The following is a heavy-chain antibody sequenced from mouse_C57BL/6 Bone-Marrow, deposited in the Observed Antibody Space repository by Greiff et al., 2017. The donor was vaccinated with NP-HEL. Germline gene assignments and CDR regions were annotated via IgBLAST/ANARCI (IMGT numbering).Heavy chain of an antibody. CDR3: AKTSPIYYYGSSYFDY. J-gene: IGHJ2*01. V-gene: IGHV14-2*01. D-gene: IGHD1-1*01. CDR2: IDPEDGET. CDR1: GFNIKDYY. Sequence: EVKLMESGAELVKPGASVKLSCTASGFNIKDYYMHWVKQRTEQGLEWIGRIDPEDGETKYAPKFQGKATITADTSSNTAYLQLSSLTSEDTAVYYCAKTSPIYYYGSSYFDYWGQGTTLTVSS.